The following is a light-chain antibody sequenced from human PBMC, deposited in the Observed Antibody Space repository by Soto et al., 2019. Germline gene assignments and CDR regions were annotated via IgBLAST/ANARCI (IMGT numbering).Light chain of an antibody. CDR2: DAS. V-gene: IGKV1-5*01. J-gene: IGKJ1*01. CDR1: QSISSW. Sequence: DIQMTQSPSTLSASVGDRVIITCRASQSISSWLAWYQQKPGKAPKLLIYDASNLESGVPSRFSGSGSGTEFTLTVSSLQPDDFATYYCQQYNTYSPTFGHGTKVDIK. CDR3: QQYNTYSPT.